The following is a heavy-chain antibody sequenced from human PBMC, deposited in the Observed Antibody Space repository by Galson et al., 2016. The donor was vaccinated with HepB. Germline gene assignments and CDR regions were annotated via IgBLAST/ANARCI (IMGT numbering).Heavy chain of an antibody. Sequence: SETLSLTCIVSGGSMDSFYWAWVRQSPGKGLEWIGNIYYSGETDYKPSLKSRVTISVDTSKNQFSLKLNSVTAADTAVYYCAREGWYYYGSGSHMDVWGQGTTVTVSS. V-gene: IGHV4-59*01. CDR2: IYYSGET. CDR3: AREGWYYYGSGSHMDV. CDR1: GGSMDSFY. J-gene: IGHJ6*02. D-gene: IGHD3-10*01.